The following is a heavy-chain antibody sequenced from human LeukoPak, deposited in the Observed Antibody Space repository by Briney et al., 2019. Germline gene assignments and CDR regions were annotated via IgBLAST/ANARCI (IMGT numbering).Heavy chain of an antibody. CDR1: GFTFTNYA. D-gene: IGHD5-12*01. CDR2: ITGSGERT. CDR3: AKNSGYDRSLGYYYYYMDV. J-gene: IGHJ6*03. V-gene: IGHV3-23*01. Sequence: GGSLRLSCAASGFTFTNYAMSWVRQGPGQGLERVSSITGSGERTYYADSVKGRFTISRDNSKNTLSLQMNSLRAEDTAVYYCAKNSGYDRSLGYYYYYMDVWGKGTTVTVSS.